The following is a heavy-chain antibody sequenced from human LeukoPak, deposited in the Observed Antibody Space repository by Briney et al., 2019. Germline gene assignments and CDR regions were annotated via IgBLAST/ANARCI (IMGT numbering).Heavy chain of an antibody. Sequence: PGGSLRLSCAASGITFNSYGMHWVRQAPDKGLDWVAFIRYDGSNEYYADSVKGRFTISRDNSKNMLYLQMNSLRADDTAVYYCAKDQAVAGHPLDYWGQGTLVTVSS. J-gene: IGHJ4*02. CDR3: AKDQAVAGHPLDY. D-gene: IGHD6-19*01. CDR1: GITFNSYG. CDR2: IRYDGSNE. V-gene: IGHV3-30*02.